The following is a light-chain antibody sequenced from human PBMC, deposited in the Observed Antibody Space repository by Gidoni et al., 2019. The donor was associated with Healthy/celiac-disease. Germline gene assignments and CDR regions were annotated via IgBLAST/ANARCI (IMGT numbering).Light chain of an antibody. Sequence: EIVLTQSPGTLSLSPGERATLSCRASQSVSSSYLAWYQQKPGQAPRLLIYGASSRATSIPDRFSGSGSGTDFTLTISRLEPEDFAVYYCQQYGSSPRTFXQXTKVESK. CDR2: GAS. V-gene: IGKV3-20*01. CDR1: QSVSSSY. CDR3: QQYGSSPRT. J-gene: IGKJ1*01.